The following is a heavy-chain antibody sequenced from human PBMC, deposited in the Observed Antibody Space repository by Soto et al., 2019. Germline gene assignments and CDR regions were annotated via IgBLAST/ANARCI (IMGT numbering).Heavy chain of an antibody. D-gene: IGHD2-2*02. CDR2: FDPEDGET. Sequence: GASVKASCKVSWDTPTELSMHWVRQSPGKGLEWMGGFDPEDGETIYAKKFQGRVTMTEDTSTDTAYMELRSLRSEDTAVYYCARPIGYCSSNSCYKREFDYWGQGTVDTVPS. CDR1: WDTPTELS. J-gene: IGHJ4*02. V-gene: IGHV1-24*01. CDR3: ARPIGYCSSNSCYKREFDY.